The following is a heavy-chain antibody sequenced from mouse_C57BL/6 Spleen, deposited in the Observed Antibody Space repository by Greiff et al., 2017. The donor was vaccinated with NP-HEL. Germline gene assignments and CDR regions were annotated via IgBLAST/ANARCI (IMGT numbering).Heavy chain of an antibody. J-gene: IGHJ3*01. CDR1: GYSITSGYY. D-gene: IGHD2-2*01. V-gene: IGHV3-6*01. CDR3: AREGYDAWFAY. CDR2: ISYDGSN. Sequence: EVQLQQSGPGLVKPSQSLSLTCSVTGYSITSGYYWNWIRQFPGNKLEWMGYISYDGSNNYNPSLKNRISITRDTSKNQFFLKLKSVTTEDTATYYCAREGYDAWFAYWGQGTLVTVSA.